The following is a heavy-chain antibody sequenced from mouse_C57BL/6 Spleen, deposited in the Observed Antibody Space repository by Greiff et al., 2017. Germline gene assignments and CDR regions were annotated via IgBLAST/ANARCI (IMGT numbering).Heavy chain of an antibody. CDR2: IYPRSGNT. CDR1: GYTFTSYG. D-gene: IGHD4-1*02. Sequence: QVQLQQSGAELARPGASVKLSCKASGYTFTSYGISWVKQRTGQGLEWIGEIYPRSGNTYYNEKFKGKATLTADKSSSTAYMELRSLTSEDSAVYFCASQLYWGQGTTLTVSS. CDR3: ASQLY. J-gene: IGHJ2*01. V-gene: IGHV1-81*01.